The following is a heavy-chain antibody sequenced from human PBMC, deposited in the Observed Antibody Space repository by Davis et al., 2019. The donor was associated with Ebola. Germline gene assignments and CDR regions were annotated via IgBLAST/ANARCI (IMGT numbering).Heavy chain of an antibody. CDR3: ARSMRWLQSDAFDI. J-gene: IGHJ3*02. D-gene: IGHD5-24*01. CDR1: GYTFTSYG. V-gene: IGHV1-18*01. Sequence: ASVKVSCKASGYTFTSYGISWVRQAPGQGLEWMGWISAYNGNTNYAQKLQGRVTMTTDTSTSTAYMELRSLRSDDTAVYYCARSMRWLQSDAFDIWGQGTMVTVSS. CDR2: ISAYNGNT.